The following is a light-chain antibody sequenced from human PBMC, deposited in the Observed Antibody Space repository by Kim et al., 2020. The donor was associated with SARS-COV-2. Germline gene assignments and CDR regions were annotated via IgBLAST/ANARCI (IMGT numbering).Light chain of an antibody. J-gene: IGLJ3*02. CDR1: SSDVGSYDL. CDR3: CSYAGAKSFHWK. Sequence: QSALTQPASVSGSPGQSITISCTGTSSDVGSYDLVSWYQQHPGEAPKLVIYEVNKRPTGVSTRFYGSKSGNTASLTISGLQAEDEANYHCCSYAGAKSFHWKFGGGTKATVL. CDR2: EVN. V-gene: IGLV2-23*02.